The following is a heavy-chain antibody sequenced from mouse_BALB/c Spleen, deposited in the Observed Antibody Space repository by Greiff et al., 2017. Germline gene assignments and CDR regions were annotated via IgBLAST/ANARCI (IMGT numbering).Heavy chain of an antibody. CDR3: APITTVVAPGFAY. CDR1: GFNIKDTY. J-gene: IGHJ3*01. D-gene: IGHD1-1*01. CDR2: IDPANGNT. Sequence: EVKLQQSGAELVKPGASVKLSCTASGFNIKDTYMHWVKQRPEQGLEWIGRIDPANGNTKYDPKFQGKATITADTSSNTAYLQLSSLTSEDTAVYYCAPITTVVAPGFAYWGQGTLVTVSA. V-gene: IGHV14-3*02.